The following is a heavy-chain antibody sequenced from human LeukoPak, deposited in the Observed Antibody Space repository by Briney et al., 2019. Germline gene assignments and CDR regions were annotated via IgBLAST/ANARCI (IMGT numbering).Heavy chain of an antibody. Sequence: SETLSLTCAVYGGSFSGYYWRWIRQPTGKGREGSGEINHSVITNYNPSLKCPVTISVNTSKTQFSLKLTSVTAADTAVYYCARVATVTSRAFDYWGQGTLVTVSS. CDR2: INHSVIT. CDR1: GGSFSGYY. D-gene: IGHD4-4*01. CDR3: ARVATVTSRAFDY. J-gene: IGHJ4*02. V-gene: IGHV4-34*01.